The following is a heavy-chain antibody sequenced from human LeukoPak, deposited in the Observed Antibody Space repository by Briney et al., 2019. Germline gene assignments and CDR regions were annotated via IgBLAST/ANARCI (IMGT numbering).Heavy chain of an antibody. CDR1: GGSISSYY. J-gene: IGHJ3*02. CDR2: LYTSGST. D-gene: IGHD2-21*02. Sequence: SETLSLTCTVSGGSISSYYWSWIRQPAGKGREWIGRLYTSGSTNYNPSLKSRVTMSVDTSKNQFSLKLSSVTAADTALYYCTRDNGGDWYAFDIWGQGTVVTVSS. V-gene: IGHV4-4*07. CDR3: TRDNGGDWYAFDI.